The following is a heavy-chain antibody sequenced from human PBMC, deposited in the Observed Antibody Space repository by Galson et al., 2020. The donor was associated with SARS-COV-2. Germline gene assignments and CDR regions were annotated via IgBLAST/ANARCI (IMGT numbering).Heavy chain of an antibody. D-gene: IGHD3-9*01. Sequence: ETLSVTCTVSGYSISSGYYWGWTRQPPGKRLEWIGSIYHSGSTYYNPSLKRRVTISVDTSKNQFSLKLSSVTAADTAVYYCARGAYYDILTGYFYGSFDYWGQGTLVTVSS. V-gene: IGHV4-38-2*02. J-gene: IGHJ4*02. CDR2: IYHSGST. CDR3: ARGAYYDILTGYFYGSFDY. CDR1: GYSISSGYY.